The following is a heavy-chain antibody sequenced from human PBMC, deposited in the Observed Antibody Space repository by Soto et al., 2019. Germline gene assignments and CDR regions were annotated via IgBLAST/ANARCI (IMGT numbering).Heavy chain of an antibody. J-gene: IGHJ4*02. V-gene: IGHV3-53*01. CDR1: GFTVSSNY. CDR2: IYSGGST. D-gene: IGHD3-9*01. Sequence: PGGSLRLSCAASGFTVSSNYMSWVRQAPGKGLEWVSVIYSGGSTYYADSVKGRFTISRDNSKNTLYLQMNSLRAEDTAVYYCARSYYDILTGYYSDYWGQGTLVTVSS. CDR3: ARSYYDILTGYYSDY.